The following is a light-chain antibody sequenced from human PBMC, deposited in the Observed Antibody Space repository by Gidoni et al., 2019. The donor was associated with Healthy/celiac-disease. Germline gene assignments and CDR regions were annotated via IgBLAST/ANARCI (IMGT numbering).Light chain of an antibody. J-gene: IGKJ1*01. CDR1: QSVSSN. Sequence: IVMTQSPATLSVSPGERATLSCRASQSVSSNLAWYQQKPGQAHRLLIYGASTRATGITARFSGSGSGTEFTLTISSLQYEDFAVYYCQKYNNWPGTFGQGTKVEIK. CDR3: QKYNNWPGT. CDR2: GAS. V-gene: IGKV3-15*01.